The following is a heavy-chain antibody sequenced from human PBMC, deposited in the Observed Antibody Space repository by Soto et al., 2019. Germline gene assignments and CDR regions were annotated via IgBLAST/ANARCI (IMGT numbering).Heavy chain of an antibody. J-gene: IGHJ6*02. Sequence: PSETLSLTCTVSGGSISSGGYYWSWIRQHPGKGLEWIGYIYYSGSTYYNPSLKSRVTISVDTSKNQFSLKLSSVTAADTAVYYCARDRGRRSIAAAGPAVGYYYGMDVWGQGTTVTVSS. D-gene: IGHD6-13*01. CDR1: GGSISSGGYY. V-gene: IGHV4-31*03. CDR2: IYYSGST. CDR3: ARDRGRRSIAAAGPAVGYYYGMDV.